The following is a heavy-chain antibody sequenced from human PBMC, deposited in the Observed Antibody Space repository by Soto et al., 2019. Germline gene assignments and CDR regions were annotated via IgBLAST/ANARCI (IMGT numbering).Heavy chain of an antibody. D-gene: IGHD6-6*01. CDR1: GFTFSSYG. Sequence: QVQLVESGGGVVQPGRSLRLSCAASGFTFSSYGMHWVRQAPGKGLEWVAVIWYDGSNKYYADSVKGRFTISRDNSRNTLHLQMNSLRAEDTAVYDCAREHPGEDSSSSPYWYFDLWGRGTLVTVSS. J-gene: IGHJ2*01. CDR2: IWYDGSNK. V-gene: IGHV3-33*01. CDR3: AREHPGEDSSSSPYWYFDL.